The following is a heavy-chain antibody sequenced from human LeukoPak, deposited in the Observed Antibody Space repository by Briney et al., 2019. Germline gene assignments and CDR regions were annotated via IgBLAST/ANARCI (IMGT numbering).Heavy chain of an antibody. CDR2: ISGSGGST. Sequence: GGSLRLSCAASGFTFSSYAMGWVRQAPGKGLEWVSAISGSGGSTYYADSVKGRFTISRDNSKNTLYLQMNNLRAEDTAVYYCAKGLSDGDFDYWGQGTLVTVSS. J-gene: IGHJ4*02. CDR3: AKGLSDGDFDY. CDR1: GFTFSSYA. D-gene: IGHD4-17*01. V-gene: IGHV3-23*01.